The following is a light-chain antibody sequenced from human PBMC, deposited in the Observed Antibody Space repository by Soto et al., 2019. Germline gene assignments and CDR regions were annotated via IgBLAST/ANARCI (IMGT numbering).Light chain of an antibody. CDR2: AAS. J-gene: IGKJ3*01. CDR1: QSISNY. CDR3: RQSYSAPFT. Sequence: DIQMTQSPSSLSASVGDRGTITCRTSQSISNYLNWFQQKPGKAPKLLIYAASGFQSGVPLRFSGTGSGTDFILTISSLQPEDFATYYCRQSYSAPFTFGPGTKVDIK. V-gene: IGKV1-39*01.